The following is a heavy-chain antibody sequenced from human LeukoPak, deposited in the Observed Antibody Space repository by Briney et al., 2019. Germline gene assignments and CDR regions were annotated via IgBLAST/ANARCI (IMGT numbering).Heavy chain of an antibody. V-gene: IGHV3-33*01. D-gene: IGHD2/OR15-2a*01. CDR1: GFTFSSYG. CDR2: IWYDGSAK. J-gene: IGHJ4*02. Sequence: GGSLRLSCAASGFTFSSYGMHWVRQAPGKGLEWVAVIWYDGSAKYYRDSVKGRFTISRDNSKNTLYLQMNSLRAEDTAVYYCVSFYETYWGRGTLVTVSS. CDR3: VSFYETY.